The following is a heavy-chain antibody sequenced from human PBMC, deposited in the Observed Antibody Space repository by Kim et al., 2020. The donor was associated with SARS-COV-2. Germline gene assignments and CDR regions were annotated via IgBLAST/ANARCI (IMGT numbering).Heavy chain of an antibody. CDR2: IKQDGSKK. Sequence: GGSLRLSCEASGFTFSDYWMNWVRQAPGKGLEWVAKIKQDGSKKDYGDSVKGRFTISRDNAKNSLYLEMNSLRAEDSAIYFCARDRGVGYFPWGYWGPGTLVTVSS. J-gene: IGHJ4*02. CDR1: GFTFSDYW. CDR3: ARDRGVGYFPWGY. D-gene: IGHD3-10*01. V-gene: IGHV3-7*01.